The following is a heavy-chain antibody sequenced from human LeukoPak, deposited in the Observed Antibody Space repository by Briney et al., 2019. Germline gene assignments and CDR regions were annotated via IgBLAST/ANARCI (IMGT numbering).Heavy chain of an antibody. CDR2: ISSSSSYI. J-gene: IGHJ6*04. CDR1: GFTFSSYS. D-gene: IGHD2-15*01. V-gene: IGHV3-21*01. Sequence: GGSLRLSCAASGFTFSSYSMNRVRQAPGKGLEWVSSISSSSSYIYYADSVKGRFTISRDNAKNSLYLQMNSLRAEDTAVYYCARDRSYCSGGSCYPPHYGMDVWGKGTTVTVSS. CDR3: ARDRSYCSGGSCYPPHYGMDV.